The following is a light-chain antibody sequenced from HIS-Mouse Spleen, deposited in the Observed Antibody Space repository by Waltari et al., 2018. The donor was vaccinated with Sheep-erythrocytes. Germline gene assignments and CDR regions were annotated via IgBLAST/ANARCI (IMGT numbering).Light chain of an antibody. Sequence: SYELTQPPSVSVSPGQTASITCSGDKLGDQYDCWYHQKPGQSPVLVIYQDSKRPSGIPERFSGSNSGNTATLTISGTQAMDEADYYCQAWDSSTVVFGGGTKLTVL. CDR2: QDS. CDR3: QAWDSSTVV. J-gene: IGLJ2*01. V-gene: IGLV3-1*01. CDR1: KLGDQY.